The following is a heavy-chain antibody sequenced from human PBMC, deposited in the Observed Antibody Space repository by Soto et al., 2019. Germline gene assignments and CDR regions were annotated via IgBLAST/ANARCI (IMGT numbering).Heavy chain of an antibody. CDR2: INHSGST. CDR1: GGSFSGYY. J-gene: IGHJ6*03. D-gene: IGHD3-10*01. CDR3: ARGRYYYGSGHYYYYYMDV. Sequence: SETLSLTCAVYGGSFSGYYWSWIRQPPGKGLEWIGEINHSGSTNYNPSLKSRVTISVDTSKNQFSLKLSSVTAADTAVYYCARGRYYYGSGHYYYYYMDVWGKGTTVTVSS. V-gene: IGHV4-34*01.